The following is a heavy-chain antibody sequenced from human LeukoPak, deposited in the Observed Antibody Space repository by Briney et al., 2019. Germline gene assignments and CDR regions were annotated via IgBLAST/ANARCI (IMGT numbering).Heavy chain of an antibody. V-gene: IGHV3-33*01. D-gene: IGHD6-13*01. J-gene: IGHJ4*02. CDR1: GFTFSSYG. CDR3: ARESSSYTNFDY. CDR2: IWYDGSNK. Sequence: GGSLRLSWAALGFTFSSYGMPWVRQAPGKGWEWVAVIWYDGSNKYYADSVKGRFTISRDNSKNTLYLQMNSLRAEDTAVYYCARESSSYTNFDYWGQGTLVTVSS.